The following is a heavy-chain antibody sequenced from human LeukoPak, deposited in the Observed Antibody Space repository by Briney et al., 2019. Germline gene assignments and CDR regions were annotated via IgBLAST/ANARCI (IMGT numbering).Heavy chain of an antibody. Sequence: GGSLRLSCAASGFTFSRYWMSWVRQAPGKGLEWVANIMPDGSEKYYVDSVKGRFTISRDNAKNSLYLQMNSLRGDDTAVYYCAKDGTSYYYIYYWGQGTLVTVSS. CDR1: GFTFSRYW. V-gene: IGHV3-7*01. J-gene: IGHJ4*02. D-gene: IGHD2/OR15-2a*01. CDR2: IMPDGSEK. CDR3: AKDGTSYYYIYY.